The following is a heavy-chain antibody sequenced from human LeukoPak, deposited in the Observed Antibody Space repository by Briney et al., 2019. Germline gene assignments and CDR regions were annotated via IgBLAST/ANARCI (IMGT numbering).Heavy chain of an antibody. J-gene: IGHJ4*02. D-gene: IGHD2-2*01. CDR2: IYHSGST. V-gene: IGHV4-38-2*02. CDR1: GYSISSGYY. CDR3: ARYAASSSYLDY. Sequence: SETLSLTCTVPGYSISSGYYWGWIRQPPGKGLEWIGSIYHSGSTYYNPSLKSRVTISVDTSKNQFSLKLTSMTAADTAVYYCARYAASSSYLDYWGQGTLVTVSS.